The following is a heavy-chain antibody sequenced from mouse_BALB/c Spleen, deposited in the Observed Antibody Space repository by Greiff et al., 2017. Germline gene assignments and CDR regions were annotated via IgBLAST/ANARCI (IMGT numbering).Heavy chain of an antibody. CDR3: ARMDLVEAMDY. CDR2: INPYNDGT. Sequence: EVQLQESGPELVKPGASVKMSCKASGYTFTSYVMHWVKQKPGQGLEWIGYINPYNDGTKYNEKFKGKATLTSDKSSSTAYMELSSLTSEDSAVYYCARMDLVEAMDYWGQGTSVTVSS. D-gene: IGHD2-10*02. CDR1: GYTFTSYV. J-gene: IGHJ4*01. V-gene: IGHV1-14*01.